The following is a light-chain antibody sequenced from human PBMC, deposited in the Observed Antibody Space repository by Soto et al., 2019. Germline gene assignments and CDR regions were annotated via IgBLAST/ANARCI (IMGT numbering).Light chain of an antibody. Sequence: EIVLTQSPGTLSLSPGERATLSCRASQSVSSSYLAWYQQKPGQAPRLLIYGASSRATGIPDRFSGSGSGTDFTLTISRLDPEYFAVYYYQQYGSPPPFGQGTRLEIK. CDR1: QSVSSSY. CDR2: GAS. CDR3: QQYGSPPP. J-gene: IGKJ5*01. V-gene: IGKV3-20*01.